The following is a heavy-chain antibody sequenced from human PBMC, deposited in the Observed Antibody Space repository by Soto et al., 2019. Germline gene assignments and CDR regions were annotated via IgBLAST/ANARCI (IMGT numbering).Heavy chain of an antibody. CDR1: GFSLSTSGMC. Sequence: APTLVNPTQTLTLTCTFSGFSLSTSGMCVSWIRQPPGKALEWLALIDWDDDKYYSTSLKTRLTISKDTSKNQVVLTMTNMDPVDTATYYCALIAYKGYSYYGMHAWRQGPPVTV. D-gene: IGHD1-20*01. V-gene: IGHV2-70*01. CDR2: IDWDDDK. CDR3: ALIAYKGYSYYGMHA. J-gene: IGHJ6*02.